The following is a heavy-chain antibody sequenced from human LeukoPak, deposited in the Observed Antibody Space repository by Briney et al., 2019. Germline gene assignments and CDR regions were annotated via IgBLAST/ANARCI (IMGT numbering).Heavy chain of an antibody. CDR3: ARSIAADYFDY. CDR2: IKPDGSDK. Sequence: PGGSLRLSCTDSGFSFSQYWMSWIRQAPGKGLEWVANIKPDGSDKYYVDSVKGRFTISRDNAKNSLYLQMSSLRAEDTAVYYCARSIAADYFDYWGQGTLVTVSS. J-gene: IGHJ4*02. CDR1: GFSFSQYW. V-gene: IGHV3-7*01. D-gene: IGHD6-13*01.